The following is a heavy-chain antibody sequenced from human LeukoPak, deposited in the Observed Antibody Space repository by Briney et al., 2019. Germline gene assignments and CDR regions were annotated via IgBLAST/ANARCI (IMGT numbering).Heavy chain of an antibody. Sequence: PSETLSLTCAGYGGSFGGYYWSWIRQPPGKGLEWIGEINHSGSTNYNPSLKSRVTISVDTSKNQFSLKLSSVTAADTAVYYCARARGGVTATIDDAFDIWGQGTMVTVSS. J-gene: IGHJ3*02. CDR2: INHSGST. CDR3: ARARGGVTATIDDAFDI. D-gene: IGHD2-21*02. V-gene: IGHV4-34*01. CDR1: GGSFGGYY.